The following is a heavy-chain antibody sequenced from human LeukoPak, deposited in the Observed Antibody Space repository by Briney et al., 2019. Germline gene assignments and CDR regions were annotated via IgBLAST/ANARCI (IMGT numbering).Heavy chain of an antibody. CDR2: IYYSGST. CDR3: ARGCGGDCYSPILYYYYYYMDV. V-gene: IGHV4-59*01. J-gene: IGHJ6*03. Sequence: SETLSLTCTVSGGSISSYYWSWLRQPPGKGLEWIGYIYYSGSTNYNPSLKSRVTISVDTSKNQFSLKLSSVTAADTAVYYCARGCGGDCYSPILYYYYYYMDVWGKGTTVTVSS. D-gene: IGHD2-21*01. CDR1: GGSISSYY.